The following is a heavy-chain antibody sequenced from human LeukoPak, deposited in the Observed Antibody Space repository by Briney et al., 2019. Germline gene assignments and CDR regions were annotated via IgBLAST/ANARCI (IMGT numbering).Heavy chain of an antibody. CDR2: IYPADSDI. V-gene: IGHV5-51*01. D-gene: IGHD6-25*01. Sequence: GESLKISCKGSGYRFTSYWIGWVRQIPGKGLEWMAIIYPADSDIRYSPSFQGQVTISADKSISTAYLQWSSLKASDTAMYYCARSLTAAAGDYWGQGTLVTVSS. J-gene: IGHJ4*02. CDR3: ARSLTAAAGDY. CDR1: GYRFTSYW.